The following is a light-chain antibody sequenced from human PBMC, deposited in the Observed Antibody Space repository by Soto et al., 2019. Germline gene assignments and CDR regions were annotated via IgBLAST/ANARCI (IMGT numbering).Light chain of an antibody. CDR1: QSISSY. Sequence: DIQMTQSPSSLSASVGDRVTITCRASQSISSYLNWYQQKPGKAPKVLIYAASSLQSGVPSRFSGIRSGTDFTLSISRLQPEDLATYYCQQSYSGPLTFDGGTKVDIK. J-gene: IGKJ4*01. V-gene: IGKV1-39*01. CDR3: QQSYSGPLT. CDR2: AAS.